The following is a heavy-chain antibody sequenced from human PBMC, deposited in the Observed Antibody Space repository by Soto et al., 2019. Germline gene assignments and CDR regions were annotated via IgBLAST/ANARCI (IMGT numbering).Heavy chain of an antibody. V-gene: IGHV3-23*01. CDR2: ISGSGGST. D-gene: IGHD4-17*01. J-gene: IGHJ6*03. Sequence: GGSLRLSCAASGFTFSSYAMIWVRQAPGKGLEWVSAISGSGGSTYYADSVKGRFTISRDNSKNTLYLQMNSLRAEDTAVYYCAKDLYDYGDYTLYYYYMDVWGKGTTVTVSS. CDR1: GFTFSSYA. CDR3: AKDLYDYGDYTLYYYYMDV.